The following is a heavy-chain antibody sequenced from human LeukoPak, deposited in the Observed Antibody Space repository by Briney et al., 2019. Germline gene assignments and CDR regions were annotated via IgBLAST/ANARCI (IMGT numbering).Heavy chain of an antibody. Sequence: PGGSLRLSCAASGFTFSDYEMNWVRQAPGKGLEWVSYISRSSSTIYYADSVKGRFTISRDNAKNSLYLQMNSLRAEDTAVYYCAKGSWKKYSYGYAPVDYWGQGTLVTVSS. CDR2: ISRSSSTI. CDR1: GFTFSDYE. V-gene: IGHV3-48*03. CDR3: AKGSWKKYSYGYAPVDY. D-gene: IGHD5-18*01. J-gene: IGHJ4*02.